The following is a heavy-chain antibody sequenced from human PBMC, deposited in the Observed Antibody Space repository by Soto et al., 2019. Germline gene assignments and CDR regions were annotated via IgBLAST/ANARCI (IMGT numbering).Heavy chain of an antibody. CDR1: GFTFSSYA. CDR3: ATARRPLNDILTGYYIFDY. CDR2: ISGSGGST. J-gene: IGHJ4*01. Sequence: GGSLRLSCAASGFTFSSYAMSWVRQAPGKGLEWVSAISGSGGSTYYADFVKGRFTISRDNSKNTLYLQMNSLRAEDTAVYYCATARRPLNDILTGYYIFDYWGQGTLVPVSS. V-gene: IGHV3-23*01. D-gene: IGHD3-9*01.